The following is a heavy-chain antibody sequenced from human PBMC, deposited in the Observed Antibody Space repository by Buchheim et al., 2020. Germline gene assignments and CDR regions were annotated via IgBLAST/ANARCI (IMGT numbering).Heavy chain of an antibody. D-gene: IGHD5-12*01. CDR3: AKEASVTTTYMDV. CDR1: GFTFSSYA. Sequence: EVQLLESGGGLVQPGESLRLSCAASGFTFSSYAMTWVRQAPGKGLEWVSSISGRGGSTYYADSVKGRFTISRDNSTNTVFLQMSSLRGEDTAVYYCAKEASVTTTYMDVWGKGTT. J-gene: IGHJ6*03. CDR2: ISGRGGST. V-gene: IGHV3-23*01.